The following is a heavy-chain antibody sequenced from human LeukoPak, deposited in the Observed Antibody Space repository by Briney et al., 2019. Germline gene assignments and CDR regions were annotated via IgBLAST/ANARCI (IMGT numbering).Heavy chain of an antibody. CDR3: ARDRSSGWYENWFDP. CDR1: GFTFSSYS. V-gene: IGHV3-21*01. J-gene: IGHJ5*02. D-gene: IGHD6-19*01. CDR2: ISSSSSII. Sequence: GGSLRLSCAASGFTFSSYSMIWVRQAPGKGLEWVSSISSSSSIIYYADSVKGRFTISRDNAKKSLYLQMKSLRAEDTAVYYCARDRSSGWYENWFDPWGQGTLVTVSS.